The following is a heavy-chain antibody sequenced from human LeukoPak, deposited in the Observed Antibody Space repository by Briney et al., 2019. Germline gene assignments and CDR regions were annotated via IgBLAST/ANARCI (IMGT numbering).Heavy chain of an antibody. D-gene: IGHD5-18*01. CDR1: GFTFSSYA. CDR3: ARDQQLWDPFDY. J-gene: IGHJ4*02. V-gene: IGHV3-23*01. CDR2: ISGSGGST. Sequence: GGSLRLSCAASGFTFSSYATSWVRQAPGKGLEWVSAISGSGGSTYYADSVKGRFTISRDNSKNTLYLQMNSLRAEDTAVYYCARDQQLWDPFDYWGQGTLVTVSS.